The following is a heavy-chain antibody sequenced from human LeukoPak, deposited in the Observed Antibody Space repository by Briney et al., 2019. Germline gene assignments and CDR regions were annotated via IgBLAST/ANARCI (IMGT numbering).Heavy chain of an antibody. CDR3: AKGPQRTPYYYYGMDV. D-gene: IGHD2-2*01. CDR2: VTYSGAPT. V-gene: IGHV3-23*01. J-gene: IGHJ6*02. Sequence: GGSLRLSCAASGFTFSDYAMSWVRQAPGKGLEWVSAVTYSGAPTYYADSVKGRFTISRDTPKNTLYLQMNSLRVEDTAVYYCAKGPQRTPYYYYGMDVWGQGTTVTVSS. CDR1: GFTFSDYA.